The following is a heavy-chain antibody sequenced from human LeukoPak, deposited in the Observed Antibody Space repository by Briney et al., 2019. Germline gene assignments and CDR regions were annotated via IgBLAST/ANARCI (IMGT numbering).Heavy chain of an antibody. D-gene: IGHD3-10*01. CDR2: IYSGGST. Sequence: GGSLRLSCAASGFTVSSNYMSWVRQAPGKGLEWVSVIYSGGSTYYADSVKGRFTISRDNSKNTLYLQMNSLRAEDTAVYYCARVLSPSYGSGSPYYYYMDVWGKGTTVTVSS. V-gene: IGHV3-66*02. J-gene: IGHJ6*03. CDR1: GFTVSSNY. CDR3: ARVLSPSYGSGSPYYYYMDV.